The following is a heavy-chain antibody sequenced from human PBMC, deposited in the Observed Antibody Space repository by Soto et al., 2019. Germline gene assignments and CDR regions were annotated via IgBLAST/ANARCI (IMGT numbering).Heavy chain of an antibody. Sequence: QLVESGGGLVQPGRSLRLSCTASGFTFDDYPMHWVRQRPGRGLEWVSGITWNSANVGYADSVRGRFTISRDNAKNSLFLQMDNLRPEDTAFYFCAKGGYCTDGSCYTEFAPRGQGTLVTVSS. J-gene: IGHJ5*02. D-gene: IGHD2-15*01. CDR1: GFTFDDYP. V-gene: IGHV3-9*01. CDR3: AKGGYCTDGSCYTEFAP. CDR2: ITWNSANV.